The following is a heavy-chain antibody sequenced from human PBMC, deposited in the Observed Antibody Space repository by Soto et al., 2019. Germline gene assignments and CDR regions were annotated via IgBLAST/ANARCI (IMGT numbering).Heavy chain of an antibody. CDR2: IYYSGNT. J-gene: IGHJ6*02. CDR3: ARDRLMATAGNARFSSGLDV. D-gene: IGHD5-18*01. V-gene: IGHV4-31*02. Sequence: QNPRRGLEWIGNIYYSGNTYYNPSLKSRLTISVDTSKNQFSLNLSSVTAADTAVYYCARDRLMATAGNARFSSGLDVWGQGTTVT.